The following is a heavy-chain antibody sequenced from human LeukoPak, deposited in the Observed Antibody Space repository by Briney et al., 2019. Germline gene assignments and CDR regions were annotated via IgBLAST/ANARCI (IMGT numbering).Heavy chain of an antibody. Sequence: SSETLSLTCAVYGGSFSGYYWGWIRRPPGKGPEWIGEINHSGSTNYNPSLKSRVTISVDTSKNQFSLKLSSVTAADTAVYYCARGLNKRYWYFDLWGRGTLVTVSS. CDR1: GGSFSGYY. CDR3: ARGLNKRYWYFDL. CDR2: INHSGST. V-gene: IGHV4-34*01. J-gene: IGHJ2*01.